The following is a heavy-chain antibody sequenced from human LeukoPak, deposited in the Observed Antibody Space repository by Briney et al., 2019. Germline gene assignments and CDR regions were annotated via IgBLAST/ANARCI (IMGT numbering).Heavy chain of an antibody. Sequence: GGSLRLSCAASGFTFSYFYMTWIRQAPGKGLEWVSYISSSGSTIYYADSVKGRFTISRDNAKNSLYLQMNSLRAEDTAVYYCARHTFRGYYGSGSYPNWFDPWGQGTLVTVSS. CDR2: ISSSGSTI. J-gene: IGHJ5*02. CDR1: GFTFSYFY. CDR3: ARHTFRGYYGSGSYPNWFDP. V-gene: IGHV3-11*04. D-gene: IGHD3-10*01.